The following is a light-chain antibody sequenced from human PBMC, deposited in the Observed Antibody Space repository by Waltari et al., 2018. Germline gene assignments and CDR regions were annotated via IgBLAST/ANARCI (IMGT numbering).Light chain of an antibody. Sequence: DIVMTQTPLSLPIPTGEPASISCRSSQSLLHSNVNTYLHWYLQKPGQSPQLLIYGGSNRASGVPDRFSGSGSGTDFTLKISKVEAEDVGVYYCVQAIAFPYSFGQGTKVEIK. CDR1: QSLLHSNVNTY. CDR3: VQAIAFPYS. CDR2: GGS. J-gene: IGKJ2*03. V-gene: IGKV2-40*01.